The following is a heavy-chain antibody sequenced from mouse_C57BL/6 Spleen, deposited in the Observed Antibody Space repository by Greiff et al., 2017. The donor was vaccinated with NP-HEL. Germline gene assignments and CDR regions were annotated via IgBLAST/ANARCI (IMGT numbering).Heavy chain of an antibody. J-gene: IGHJ2*01. CDR2: ISYDGSN. Sequence: EVKLQESGPGLVKPSQSLSLTCSVTGYSITSGYYWNWIRQFPGNKLEWMGYISYDGSNNYNPSLKNRISITRDTSKNQFFLKLNSVTTEDTATYYCARDPDGYYLDYWGQGTTLTVSS. D-gene: IGHD2-3*01. CDR1: GYSITSGYY. CDR3: ARDPDGYYLDY. V-gene: IGHV3-6*01.